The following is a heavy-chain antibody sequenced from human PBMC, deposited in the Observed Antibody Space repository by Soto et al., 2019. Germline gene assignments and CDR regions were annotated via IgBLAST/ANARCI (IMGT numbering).Heavy chain of an antibody. CDR2: IDWDDDK. Sequence: GSGPTLVNPTQTLTLTCTFSGFSLSTSGMCVSWIRQPPGKALEWLALIDWDDDKYYSTSLKTRLTISKDTSKNQVVLTMTNMDPVDTATYYCARTPGIAAAGTRYYYYGMDVCGQGTTVTVS. CDR3: ARTPGIAAAGTRYYYYGMDV. D-gene: IGHD6-13*01. V-gene: IGHV2-70*01. J-gene: IGHJ6*02. CDR1: GFSLSTSGMC.